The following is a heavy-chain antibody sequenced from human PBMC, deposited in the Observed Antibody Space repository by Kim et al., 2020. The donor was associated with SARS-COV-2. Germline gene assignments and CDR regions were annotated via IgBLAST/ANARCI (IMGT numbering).Heavy chain of an antibody. V-gene: IGHV3-11*06. Sequence: VKGRFTISRDNAKNSLYLQMNSLRAEDTAVYFCARDPRYSSGYSGDAFPIWGQGTMVTVSS. J-gene: IGHJ3*02. CDR3: ARDPRYSSGYSGDAFPI. D-gene: IGHD3-22*01.